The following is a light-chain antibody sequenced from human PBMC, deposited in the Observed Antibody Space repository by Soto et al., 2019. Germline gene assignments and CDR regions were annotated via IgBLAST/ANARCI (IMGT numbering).Light chain of an antibody. Sequence: QPVLTQPASVSGSPGQSITISCTGTSSDVGGYNYVSCYQQHPGKAPKVMIYDVSNRPSGVSNRFSGSKSGNTASLTISGLQAEDEADYYCTSYTISSTRYVFGTGTKLTVL. CDR3: TSYTISSTRYV. CDR2: DVS. V-gene: IGLV2-14*01. J-gene: IGLJ1*01. CDR1: SSDVGGYNY.